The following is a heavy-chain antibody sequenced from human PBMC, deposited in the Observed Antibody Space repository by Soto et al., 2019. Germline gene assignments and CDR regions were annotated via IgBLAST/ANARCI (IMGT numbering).Heavy chain of an antibody. V-gene: IGHV4-34*01. Sequence: SETLSLTCAVYGGSFSGYYWSWIRQPPGKGLKWIGEINHSGSTNYNPSLKSRVTISVDTSKNQFSLKLSSVTAADTAVYYCARGTPNCSSTSCYRDASHMDVWGKGTTVTVSS. J-gene: IGHJ6*03. CDR2: INHSGST. CDR3: ARGTPNCSSTSCYRDASHMDV. D-gene: IGHD2-2*01. CDR1: GGSFSGYY.